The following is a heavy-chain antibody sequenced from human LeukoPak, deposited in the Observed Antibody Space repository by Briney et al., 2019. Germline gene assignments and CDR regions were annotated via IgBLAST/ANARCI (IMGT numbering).Heavy chain of an antibody. D-gene: IGHD3-22*01. Sequence: GGSLRLSCAASGFTFSSYGMSWVRQAPGKGLEWVSAISGSGGSTYYADSVKGRFTISRDNSKNTLYLQTNSLRAEDTAVYYCAKDYYYDSSGYHQDYWGQGTLVTVSS. V-gene: IGHV3-23*01. CDR3: AKDYYYDSSGYHQDY. CDR1: GFTFSSYG. J-gene: IGHJ4*02. CDR2: ISGSGGST.